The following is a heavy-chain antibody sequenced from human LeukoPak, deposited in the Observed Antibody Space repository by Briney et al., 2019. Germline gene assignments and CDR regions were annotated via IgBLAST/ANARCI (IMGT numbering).Heavy chain of an antibody. Sequence: PGGSLRLSCAASGFTFSSYAMHWVRQAPGKGLEYVSAISSNGGSTYYANSVKGRFTISRDNSKNTLYLQMGSLRAEDMAVYYCARVKQWLVDCFDYWGQGTLVTVSS. V-gene: IGHV3-64*01. CDR3: ARVKQWLVDCFDY. CDR1: GFTFSSYA. CDR2: ISSNGGST. J-gene: IGHJ4*02. D-gene: IGHD6-19*01.